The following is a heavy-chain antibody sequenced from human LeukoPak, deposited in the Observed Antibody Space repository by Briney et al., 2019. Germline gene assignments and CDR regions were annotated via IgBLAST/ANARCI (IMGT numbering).Heavy chain of an antibody. CDR3: ARNRDVDTAMVIGGYWFDP. CDR1: GFTFSDYY. J-gene: IGHJ5*02. V-gene: IGHV3-21*01. D-gene: IGHD5-18*01. CDR2: ISSSSSYI. Sequence: PGGSLRLSCAASGFTFSDYYMSWVRQAPGKGLEWVSSISSSSSYIYYADSVKGRFTISRDNAKNSLYLQMNSLRAEDTAVYYCARNRDVDTAMVIGGYWFDPWGQGTLVTVSS.